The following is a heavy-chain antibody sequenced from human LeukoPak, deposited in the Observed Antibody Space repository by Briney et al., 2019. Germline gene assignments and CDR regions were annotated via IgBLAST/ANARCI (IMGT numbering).Heavy chain of an antibody. J-gene: IGHJ6*02. CDR1: GGSFSGYY. CDR2: INHSGST. Sequence: SETLSLTCAVYGGSFSGYYWSWIRQPPGKGLEWMGGINHSGSTNYNPSLKSRVTISVDTSKNQFSLKVSSVTAADTAVYYCARGLFHSSGLPYAMDVWGQGTTVTVSS. V-gene: IGHV4-34*01. CDR3: ARGLFHSSGLPYAMDV. D-gene: IGHD3-22*01.